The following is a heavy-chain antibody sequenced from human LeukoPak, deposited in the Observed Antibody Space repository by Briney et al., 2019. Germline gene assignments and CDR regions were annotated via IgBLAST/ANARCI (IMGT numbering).Heavy chain of an antibody. V-gene: IGHV3-30*04. CDR3: AKEGRSLQTY. Sequence: GGSLRLSCAASGFTFSTYAMHWVRQAPGKGLEWVAVISYDGSNKYYADSVKGRFTISRDNAKNSLYLQMNSLRVEDTAVYYCAKEGRSLQTYWGQGTLVTVSS. CDR2: ISYDGSNK. J-gene: IGHJ4*02. D-gene: IGHD5-24*01. CDR1: GFTFSTYA.